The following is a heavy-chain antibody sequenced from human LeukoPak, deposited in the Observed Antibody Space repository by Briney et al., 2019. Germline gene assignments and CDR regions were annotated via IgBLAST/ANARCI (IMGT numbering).Heavy chain of an antibody. V-gene: IGHV3-23*01. D-gene: IGHD3-22*01. J-gene: IGHJ4*02. CDR1: GFTFSSCG. CDR2: ISGSGGST. CDR3: AKGNTMIVVVSFDY. Sequence: GGSLRLSCAASGFTFSSCGMSWVRQAPGKGLEWVSAISGSGGSTYYADSVKGRFTISRDNSKNTLYLQMNSLRAEDTAVYYCAKGNTMIVVVSFDYWGQGTLVTVSS.